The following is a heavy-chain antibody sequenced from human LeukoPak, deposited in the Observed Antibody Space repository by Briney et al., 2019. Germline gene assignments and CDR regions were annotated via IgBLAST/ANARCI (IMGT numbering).Heavy chain of an antibody. Sequence: SQTLSLTCNVSGGSISSGDYHWSWIRQPPGKGLEWIGYIYYSGSTYYNPSLKSRVTISLDTSKNQFSLKVSSATAADTAVYYCARRAYGVYSSSNWYYFDHWGQGTLVTVSS. D-gene: IGHD6-13*01. V-gene: IGHV4-30-4*01. CDR3: ARRAYGVYSSSNWYYFDH. J-gene: IGHJ4*02. CDR2: IYYSGST. CDR1: GGSISSGDYH.